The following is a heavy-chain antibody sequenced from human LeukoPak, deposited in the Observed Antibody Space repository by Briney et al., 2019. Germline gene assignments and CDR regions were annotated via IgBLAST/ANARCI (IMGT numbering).Heavy chain of an antibody. J-gene: IGHJ3*02. D-gene: IGHD1-26*01. Sequence: PSETLSLTCSISDGSISSYYWNWIRQSPGKGLEWIGHIHYSGSTHYNPSLQSRVSISIDTSKNHFSLKLRSVTAVDTAVYYCAVRYSGSYLDAFDIWGQGTMVTVSS. CDR3: AVRYSGSYLDAFDI. CDR1: DGSISSYY. CDR2: IHYSGST. V-gene: IGHV4-59*01.